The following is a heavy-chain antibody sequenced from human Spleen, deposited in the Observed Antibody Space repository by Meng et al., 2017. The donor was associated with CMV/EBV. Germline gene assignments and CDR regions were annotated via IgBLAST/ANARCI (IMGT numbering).Heavy chain of an antibody. V-gene: IGHV5-51*01. CDR2: IYPGDSDT. D-gene: IGHD6-13*01. Sequence: GGSLRLSCKGSGDSFTSYGISWVRQVPGKGLEWMGIIYPGDSDTRYSPSFQGQVTISADKSITTAYLQWSSLKASDTATYYCARLDSRLASRYWGQGTLVTVSS. CDR1: GDSFTSYG. J-gene: IGHJ4*02. CDR3: ARLDSRLASRY.